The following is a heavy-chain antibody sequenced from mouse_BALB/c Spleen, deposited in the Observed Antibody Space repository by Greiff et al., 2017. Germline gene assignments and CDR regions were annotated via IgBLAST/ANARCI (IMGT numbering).Heavy chain of an antibody. Sequence: VQLQQSGAELVRPGTSVKVSCKASGYAFTNYLIEWVKQRPGQGLEWIGVINPGSGGTNYNEKFKGKATLTADKSSSTAYMQLSSLTSDDSAVYFCARSYDGYYFDYWGQGTALTVSS. J-gene: IGHJ2*01. D-gene: IGHD1-1*02. CDR1: GYAFTNYL. CDR3: ARSYDGYYFDY. V-gene: IGHV1-54*01. CDR2: INPGSGGT.